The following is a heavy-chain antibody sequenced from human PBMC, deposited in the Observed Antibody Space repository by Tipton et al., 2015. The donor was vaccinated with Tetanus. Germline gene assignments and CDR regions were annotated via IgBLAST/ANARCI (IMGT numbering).Heavy chain of an antibody. D-gene: IGHD6-13*01. J-gene: IGHJ4*02. V-gene: IGHV1-69*15. CDR3: ATDFPGGAAFGHDS. Sequence: QSGPEVKKPGSSVKVSCKASGGTFRSYSFSWVRQAPGQGLEWMGMIIPVFAATKYAQNFQGRVTITADESTTTAYMELNSLTPDDTALYFCATDFPGGAAFGHDSWGQGPLVTVSS. CDR2: IIPVFAAT. CDR1: GGTFRSYS.